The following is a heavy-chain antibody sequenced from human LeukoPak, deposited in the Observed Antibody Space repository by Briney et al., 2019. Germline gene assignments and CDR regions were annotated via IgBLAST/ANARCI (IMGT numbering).Heavy chain of an antibody. CDR2: ISYDGSNK. J-gene: IGHJ4*02. V-gene: IGHV3-30*04. D-gene: IGHD3-10*01. CDR1: GFTFSSYA. CDR3: ARDGMTYGRHFDY. Sequence: PGGSLRLSCAASGFTFSSYAMHWVRQAPGKGLEWVAVISYDGSNKYYADSVKGRLTISRDNAKSTVYLQMNSLRTDDTAVYYCARDGMTYGRHFDYWGQGILVTVSS.